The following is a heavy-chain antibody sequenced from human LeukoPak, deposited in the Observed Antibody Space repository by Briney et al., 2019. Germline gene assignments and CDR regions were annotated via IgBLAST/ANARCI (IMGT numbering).Heavy chain of an antibody. CDR2: ISGSGGST. CDR3: AKTEYEDYYYYMDV. D-gene: IGHD6-6*01. J-gene: IGHJ6*03. Sequence: GGSLRLSCAASGFTFSSYGMSWVRQAPGKGLEWVSAISGSGGSTYYADSVKGRLTISRDNSKNTLYLQMNSLRAEDTAVYYCAKTEYEDYYYYMDVWGKGTTVTISS. CDR1: GFTFSSYG. V-gene: IGHV3-23*01.